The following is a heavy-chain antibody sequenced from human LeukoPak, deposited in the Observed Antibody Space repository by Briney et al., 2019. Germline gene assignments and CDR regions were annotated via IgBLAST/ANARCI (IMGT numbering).Heavy chain of an antibody. CDR3: AKGNRDDLGYCRGGSCYSSDY. CDR1: GFTFSSYA. J-gene: IGHJ4*02. V-gene: IGHV3-23*01. Sequence: QPGGSLRLSCAASGFTFSSYAMSWVRQAPGKGLEWVSAISGSGGSTYYADSVKGRFTISRDNSKNTLYLQMNSLRAEDTAVYYCAKGNRDDLGYCRGGSCYSSDYWGQGTLVTVSS. CDR2: ISGSGGST. D-gene: IGHD2-15*01.